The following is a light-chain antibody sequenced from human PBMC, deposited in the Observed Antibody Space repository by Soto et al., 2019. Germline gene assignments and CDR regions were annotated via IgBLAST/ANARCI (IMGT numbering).Light chain of an antibody. V-gene: IGKV1-39*01. Sequence: DIQMTQSPSSLSASVGVRVTITCRASQSISSYLNWYQQKPGKAPKLLIYAASSLQSGVPSRFSGSGSGTDFTLTISSLQAEDFATYYCQQLSTYPSTFGGGTKVDIK. J-gene: IGKJ4*01. CDR3: QQLSTYPST. CDR2: AAS. CDR1: QSISSY.